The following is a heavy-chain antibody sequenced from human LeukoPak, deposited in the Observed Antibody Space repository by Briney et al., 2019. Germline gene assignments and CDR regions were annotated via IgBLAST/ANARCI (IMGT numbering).Heavy chain of an antibody. CDR1: GGSFSGYY. CDR2: INHSGST. CDR3: ARGKRGEQLVPSRRYYYYYMDV. J-gene: IGHJ6*03. Sequence: KPSETLSLTCAVYGGSFSGYYWSWIRQPPGKGLEWIGEINHSGSTNYNPSLKSRVTISVDTSKNQFSLKLSSVTAADTAVYYCARGKRGEQLVPSRRYYYYYMDVWGKGTTVTVSS. D-gene: IGHD6-6*01. V-gene: IGHV4-34*01.